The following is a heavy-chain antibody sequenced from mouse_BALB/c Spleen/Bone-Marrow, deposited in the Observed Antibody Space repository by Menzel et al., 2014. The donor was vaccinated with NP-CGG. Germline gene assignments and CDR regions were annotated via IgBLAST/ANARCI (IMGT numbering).Heavy chain of an antibody. Sequence: QVQLQQSGPELVKPGASVRMSCKASGYTSTDYVISWVKQRTGQGLEWIGEIYPGSGSTYYNEKFKGKATLTADKSSSTAYMQLSSLTSEDSAVYFCARDYYGSSGAMDYWGQGTSVTVSS. V-gene: IGHV1-81*01. J-gene: IGHJ4*01. CDR2: IYPGSGST. D-gene: IGHD1-1*01. CDR3: ARDYYGSSGAMDY. CDR1: GYTSTDYV.